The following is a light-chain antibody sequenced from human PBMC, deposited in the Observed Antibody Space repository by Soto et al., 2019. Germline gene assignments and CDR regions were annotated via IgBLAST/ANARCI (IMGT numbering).Light chain of an antibody. CDR3: QQRSNWPIT. CDR2: DGS. Sequence: EIVLTQSPATLSLSPGEVATLSCSSSQNINNIYFAWYQQKPGQAPRLLIYDGSNRATGVPARFSGSGSGTDHTLTISSLEPEDSAVYYCQQRSNWPITFGQGTRLEIK. CDR1: QNINNIY. V-gene: IGKV3D-20*02. J-gene: IGKJ5*01.